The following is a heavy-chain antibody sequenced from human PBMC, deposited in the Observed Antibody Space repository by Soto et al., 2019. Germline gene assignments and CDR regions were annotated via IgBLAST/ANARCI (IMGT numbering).Heavy chain of an antibody. J-gene: IGHJ6*02. Sequence: GGSLRLSCAASGFTFSSYAMHWVRQVPGKGLEWVAVISYDGSNKYYADSVKGRFTISRDNSKNTLYLQMNSLRAEDTAVYYCARGGYCSSTSCSDSYYYYGMDVWGQGTTVTVSS. V-gene: IGHV3-30-3*01. CDR2: ISYDGSNK. CDR1: GFTFSSYA. D-gene: IGHD2-2*01. CDR3: ARGGYCSSTSCSDSYYYYGMDV.